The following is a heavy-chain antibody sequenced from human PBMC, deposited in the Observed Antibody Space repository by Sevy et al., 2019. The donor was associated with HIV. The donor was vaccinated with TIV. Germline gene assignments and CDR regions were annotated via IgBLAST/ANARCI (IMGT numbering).Heavy chain of an antibody. D-gene: IGHD3-10*01. J-gene: IGHJ4*02. Sequence: SETLSLTCTVSGGSISSGDYYWSWIRQPPGKGLEWIGYIYYSGSTYYNPSLKSRVTISVDTSKNQFSLKLSSVTAADTAVYYCARGTVLLWFGELLTIGCYFDYWGQGTLVTVSS. V-gene: IGHV4-30-4*01. CDR3: ARGTVLLWFGELLTIGCYFDY. CDR2: IYYSGST. CDR1: GGSISSGDYY.